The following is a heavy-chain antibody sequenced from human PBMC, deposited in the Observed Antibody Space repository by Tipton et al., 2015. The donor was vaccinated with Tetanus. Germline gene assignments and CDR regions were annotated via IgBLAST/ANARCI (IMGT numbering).Heavy chain of an antibody. CDR1: GGSLSTFY. Sequence: TLSLTCTVSGGSLSTFYWNWIRQPAGKGLEWIGRIYSRGSTNYNPPLKSRVTMSIDTSKNHFSLGLTSVTAADTAGYYCARDFRERSGTYFSYYYTMDVWGQGTTVTVSS. CDR2: IYSRGST. V-gene: IGHV4-4*07. J-gene: IGHJ6*02. D-gene: IGHD1-26*01. CDR3: ARDFRERSGTYFSYYYTMDV.